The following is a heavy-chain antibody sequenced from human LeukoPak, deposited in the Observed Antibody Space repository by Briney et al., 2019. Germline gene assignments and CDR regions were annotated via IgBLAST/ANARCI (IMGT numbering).Heavy chain of an antibody. CDR2: INHSGST. V-gene: IGHV4-34*01. CDR3: ARGRGIAAAGYNDY. CDR1: GGSFSGYY. J-gene: IGHJ4*02. D-gene: IGHD6-13*01. Sequence: SETLSLTCAVYGGSFSGYYWSWIRQPPGKGLEWIGEINHSGSTNYNPSLKSRVTISVDTPKNQFSLKLSSVTAADTAVYYCARGRGIAAAGYNDYWGQGTLVTVSS.